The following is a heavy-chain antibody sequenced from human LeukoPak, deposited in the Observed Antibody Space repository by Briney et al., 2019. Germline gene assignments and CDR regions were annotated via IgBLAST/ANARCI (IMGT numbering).Heavy chain of an antibody. J-gene: IGHJ4*02. D-gene: IGHD3-16*01. CDR3: ARGVSD. V-gene: IGHV3-74*01. CDR2: INSDGSST. CDR1: GFAFSIYW. Sequence: VGSLRLSCAASGFAFSIYWMHWVRQPPGKGLVWVSRINSDGSSTSYADSVKGRFTISRDNAKNTLYLQMNSLRADNTAIYYCARGVSDWGQGTLVTVAS.